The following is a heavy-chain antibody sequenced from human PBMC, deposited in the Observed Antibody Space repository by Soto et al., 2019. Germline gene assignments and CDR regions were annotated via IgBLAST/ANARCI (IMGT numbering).Heavy chain of an antibody. J-gene: IGHJ3*02. D-gene: IGHD2-8*02. Sequence: PGGSLRLSCAASGFSCSRYDMSWVRQASGKGLEWVSTILVGGSPHYPDSVKGRFTISRDNSKNTVFLQMNSLTAGDTAVYYCAKATATGGGAFEICGQGTMVTVSS. CDR2: ILVGGSP. CDR1: GFSCSRYD. V-gene: IGHV3-23*01. CDR3: AKATATGGGAFEI.